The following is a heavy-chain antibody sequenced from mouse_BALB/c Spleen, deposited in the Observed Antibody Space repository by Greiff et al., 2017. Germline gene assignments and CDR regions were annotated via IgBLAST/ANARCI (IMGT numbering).Heavy chain of an antibody. CDR3: ARGGLRLYYFDD. V-gene: IGHV5-17*02. D-gene: IGHD1-2*01. J-gene: IGHJ2*01. CDR1: GFTFSSFG. CDR2: ISSGSSTI. Sequence: EVQVVESGGGLVQPGGSRKLSCAASGFTFSSFGMHWVRQAPEKGLEWVAYISSGSSTIYYADTVKGRFTISRDNPKNTLFLQMTSLRSEDTAMYYCARGGLRLYYFDDWGQGTTLTVSS.